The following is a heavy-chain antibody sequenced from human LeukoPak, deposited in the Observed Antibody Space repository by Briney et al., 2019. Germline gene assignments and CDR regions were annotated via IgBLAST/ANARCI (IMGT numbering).Heavy chain of an antibody. CDR2: IIPILGTT. D-gene: IGHD5-12*01. J-gene: IGHJ4*02. V-gene: IGHV1-69*13. CDR1: GGTFSSYA. CDR3: ARSGYSGGSYTPPGRL. Sequence: ASVKVSCKASGGTFSSYAISWVRQAPGQGLEWMGGIIPILGTTNYAQKLQGRATITADESTTTAYMELTSLKPDDTAVYFCARSGYSGGSYTPPGRLWGQGTLVIVSS.